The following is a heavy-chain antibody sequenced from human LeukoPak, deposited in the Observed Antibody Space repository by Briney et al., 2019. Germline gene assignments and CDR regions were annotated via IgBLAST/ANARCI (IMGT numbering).Heavy chain of an antibody. CDR2: IFYSGST. D-gene: IGHD2-15*01. V-gene: IGHV4-39*01. Sequence: SETLSLTCTVSGGSISTSNYYWGWIRQPPGKGLEWIGNIFYSGSTYYSPSLRSRVTISLDTSRNQFSLKLSSVTAADTAVYYCARHFYNSNCSGGSCYWDYWGQGTLVTVSS. CDR3: ARHFYNSNCSGGSCYWDY. J-gene: IGHJ4*02. CDR1: GGSISTSNYY.